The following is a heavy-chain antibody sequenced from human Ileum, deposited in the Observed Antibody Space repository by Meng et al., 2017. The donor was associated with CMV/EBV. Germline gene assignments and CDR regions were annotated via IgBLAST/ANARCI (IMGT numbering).Heavy chain of an antibody. J-gene: IGHJ4*02. V-gene: IGHV1-3*01. CDR1: GYTFTSYA. CDR3: ARIGYGAHFDY. Sequence: QVQLVQSGAEVKKPGASVKVSCKASGYTFTSYAMHWVRQAPGQRLEWMGWINAVNGNTKYSQKFQGRVTITRDTSASTAYMELSSLRSEDTAVYYCARIGYGAHFDYWGQGTLVTVSS. D-gene: IGHD4-17*01. CDR2: INAVNGNT.